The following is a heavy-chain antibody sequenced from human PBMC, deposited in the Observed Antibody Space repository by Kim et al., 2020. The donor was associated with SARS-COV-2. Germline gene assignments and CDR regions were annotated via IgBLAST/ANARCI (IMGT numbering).Heavy chain of an antibody. CDR2: IYSGGST. CDR3: ARGIVVPAAMPSDAFDI. J-gene: IGHJ3*02. D-gene: IGHD2-2*01. Sequence: GGSLRLSCAASGFTVSSNYMSWVRQAPGKGLEWVSVIYSGGSTYYADSVKGRFTISRDNSKNTLYLQMNSLRAEDTAVYYCARGIVVPAAMPSDAFDIWGQGTMVTVSS. CDR1: GFTVSSNY. V-gene: IGHV3-66*01.